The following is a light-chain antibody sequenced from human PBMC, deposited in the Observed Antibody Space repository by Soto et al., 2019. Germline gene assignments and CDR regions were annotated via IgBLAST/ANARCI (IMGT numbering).Light chain of an antibody. V-gene: IGKV3-20*01. Sequence: EIVLTQSPGTLSLSPGERATLSCRASQTIRSNFLTWYQQKPGQAPRLLIYGASTRAAGIPDRFSGSGSGTEFTLTISRLEPDAFAVYYYHHYDRSSCHTFGQATKLQIK. CDR3: HHYDRSSCHT. J-gene: IGKJ2*01. CDR1: QTIRSNF. CDR2: GAS.